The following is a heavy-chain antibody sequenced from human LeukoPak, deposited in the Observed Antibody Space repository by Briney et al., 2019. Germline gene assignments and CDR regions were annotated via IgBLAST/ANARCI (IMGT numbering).Heavy chain of an antibody. Sequence: SETPSLTCAVSGGSISSTSYYWAWIRQPPEKGLEWIGTIYYSGSTYHNPSLKSRVTLSVDTSRNQFSLRLSSVDAADTAVYYCAKAGVRYFDSSGLYAFDFWGQGTTVTVSS. CDR1: GGSISSTSYY. CDR2: IYYSGST. V-gene: IGHV4-39*05. J-gene: IGHJ3*01. CDR3: AKAGVRYFDSSGLYAFDF. D-gene: IGHD3-22*01.